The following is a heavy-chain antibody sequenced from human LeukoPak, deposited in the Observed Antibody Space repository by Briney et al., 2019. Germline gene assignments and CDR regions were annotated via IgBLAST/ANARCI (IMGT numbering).Heavy chain of an antibody. CDR2: ISGSGGST. J-gene: IGHJ5*02. CDR1: XXXXSXYX. Sequence: GGSLRLSCAASXXXXSXYXXXWXRXXXXXXXXXXXAISGSGGSTYYADSVKGRFTISRDNSKNTLYLQMNSLRAEDTAVYYCAKDPYTVTPNWFDPWGQGTLVTVSS. V-gene: IGHV3-23*01. CDR3: AKDPYTVTPNWFDP. D-gene: IGHD4-17*01.